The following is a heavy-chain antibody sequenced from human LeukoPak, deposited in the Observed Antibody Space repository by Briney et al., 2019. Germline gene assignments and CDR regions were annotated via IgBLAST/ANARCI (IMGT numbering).Heavy chain of an antibody. D-gene: IGHD3-10*01. V-gene: IGHV1-18*01. Sequence: ASVKVSCKTSGYIFTNYGVSWVRQAPGQGLEWMGWINVYNGHTIYAQEFQGRVTLTTDTSTSTAHMDLRSLRSDNTAVYYCVRDSDHAPDYWGQGTLVTVSS. CDR1: GYIFTNYG. CDR3: VRDSDHAPDY. J-gene: IGHJ4*02. CDR2: INVYNGHT.